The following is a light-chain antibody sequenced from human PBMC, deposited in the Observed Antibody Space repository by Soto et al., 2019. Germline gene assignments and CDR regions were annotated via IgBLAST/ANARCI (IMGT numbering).Light chain of an antibody. J-gene: IGLJ2*01. Sequence: QSALTQPASVSGSPGQSITISCTVTRSDVGSYNLVSWYQQHPGKAPKLMIYEGSKRPSGVSNRFSGSKSGNTASLTISGLQAEDEADYYCCSYAGSVVFGGGTKLTVL. CDR3: CSYAGSVV. V-gene: IGLV2-23*01. CDR2: EGS. CDR1: RSDVGSYNL.